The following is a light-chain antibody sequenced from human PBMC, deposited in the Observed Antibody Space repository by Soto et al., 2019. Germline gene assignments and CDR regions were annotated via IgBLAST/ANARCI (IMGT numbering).Light chain of an antibody. CDR1: QDIANY. CDR3: QQYDNRPLT. Sequence: DIQMTQSPSSLSASVGDRVTITCQASQDIANYLNWYQQKAGRAPKFLIYDASNLETGVPSRFSGSGSGTDFTLTISSLQPEDIATYYCQQYDNRPLTFGGGTQVEIK. CDR2: DAS. V-gene: IGKV1-33*01. J-gene: IGKJ4*01.